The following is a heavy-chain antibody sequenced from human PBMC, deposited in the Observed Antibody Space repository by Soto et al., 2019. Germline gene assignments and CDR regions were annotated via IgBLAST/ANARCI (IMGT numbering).Heavy chain of an antibody. CDR1: GFTFNKYG. Sequence: QVQLVESGGGVVQPGRSLRLSCEGSGFTFNKYGMHWVRQAPGKGLEWVAILWYDGSNDFYADSVKGRFTISKDNSKNKVYLEMDRLRVEDTGIYYCARAGVANGLDTWGQGTLVSVSS. CDR3: ARAGVANGLDT. J-gene: IGHJ5*02. D-gene: IGHD3-10*01. CDR2: LWYDGSND. V-gene: IGHV3-33*01.